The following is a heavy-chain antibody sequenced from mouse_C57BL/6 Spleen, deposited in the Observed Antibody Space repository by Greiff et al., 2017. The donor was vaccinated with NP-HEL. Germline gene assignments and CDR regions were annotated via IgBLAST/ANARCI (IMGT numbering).Heavy chain of an antibody. D-gene: IGHD3-2*01. CDR1: GYAFTNYL. J-gene: IGHJ3*01. CDR3: ARETAPSWFAY. V-gene: IGHV1-54*01. Sequence: ESGAELVRPGTSVKVSCKASGYAFTNYLIEWVKQRPGQGLEWIGVINPGSGGTNYNEKFKGKATLTADKSSSTAYMQLSSLTSEDSAVYFCARETAPSWFAYWGQGTLVTVSA. CDR2: INPGSGGT.